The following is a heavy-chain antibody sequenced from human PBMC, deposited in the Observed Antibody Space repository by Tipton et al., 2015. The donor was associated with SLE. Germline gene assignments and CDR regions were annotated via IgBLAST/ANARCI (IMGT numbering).Heavy chain of an antibody. V-gene: IGHV3-23*01. D-gene: IGHD2-8*01. Sequence: SLRLSCAASGFTFSSYAMSWVRQAPGKGLEWVSAISGSGGSTYYADSVKGRFTISRDNSKNTLYLQMNSLRAEDTAVYYCARPGVMVYAIGSAFDIWGQGTMVPVSS. CDR1: GFTFSSYA. CDR3: ARPGVMVYAIGSAFDI. CDR2: ISGSGGST. J-gene: IGHJ3*02.